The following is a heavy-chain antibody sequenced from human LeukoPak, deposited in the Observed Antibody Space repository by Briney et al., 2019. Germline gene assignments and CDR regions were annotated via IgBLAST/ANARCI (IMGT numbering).Heavy chain of an antibody. CDR1: GYTFTGYY. Sequence: ASVKVSCKASGYTFTGYYMHWVRQAPGQGLEWMGWINPNSGGTNYAQKFQGRVTMTRDTSNSTAYMELSRLRSDDTAVYYCARRRAAAPNWFDPWGQGTLVTVSS. J-gene: IGHJ5*02. D-gene: IGHD6-13*01. CDR2: INPNSGGT. CDR3: ARRRAAAPNWFDP. V-gene: IGHV1-2*02.